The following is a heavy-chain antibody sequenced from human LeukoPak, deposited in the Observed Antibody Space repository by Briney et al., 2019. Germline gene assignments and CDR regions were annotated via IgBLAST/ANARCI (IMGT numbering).Heavy chain of an antibody. Sequence: PSETLSLTCTVSGYSISSGYYWGWIRQPPGKGLEWIGSIYYSGSTYYNPSLKSRVTISVDTSKNQFSLKLSSVTAADTAVYYCARGRYYMDVWGKGTTVTVSS. CDR1: GYSISSGYY. CDR2: IYYSGST. V-gene: IGHV4-38-2*02. CDR3: ARGRYYMDV. J-gene: IGHJ6*03. D-gene: IGHD2-15*01.